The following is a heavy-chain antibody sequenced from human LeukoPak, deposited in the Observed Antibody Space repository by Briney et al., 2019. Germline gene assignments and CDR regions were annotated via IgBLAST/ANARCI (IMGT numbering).Heavy chain of an antibody. CDR2: INSDGRGT. D-gene: IGHD6-13*01. J-gene: IGHJ4*02. CDR3: ALSREATGTVFDD. Sequence: PGGTLRLSCAASGFTFSRYWMHRVRQAPGKGLMWVSRINSDGRGTTYADSVKGRFTISRDNAKNTLYLQVNSLRAEDTAVYYCALSREATGTVFDDWGQGTLVTVSS. CDR1: GFTFSRYW. V-gene: IGHV3-74*01.